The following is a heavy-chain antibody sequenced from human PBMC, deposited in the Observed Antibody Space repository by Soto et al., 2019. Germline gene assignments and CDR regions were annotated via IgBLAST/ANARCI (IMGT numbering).Heavy chain of an antibody. V-gene: IGHV1-2*02. CDR2: NNPNSGGT. D-gene: IGHD3-9*01. J-gene: IGHJ6*02. CDR1: GYTFTGYF. CDR3: ARDSRIYDILTGQKGYYYGMDV. Sequence: ASVNVSCKACGYTFTGYFMHWVRQAAGQGLDWMGWNNPNSGGTNYAQKFQSKVTTTRNTAISTAYMEPSRLRSDDTAVYYCARDSRIYDILTGQKGYYYGMDVWGQGTTVTVSS.